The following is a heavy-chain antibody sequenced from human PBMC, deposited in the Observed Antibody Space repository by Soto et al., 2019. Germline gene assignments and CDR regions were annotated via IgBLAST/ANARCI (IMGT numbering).Heavy chain of an antibody. D-gene: IGHD1-26*01. V-gene: IGHV3-74*01. CDR3: ARERGPYYTDY. J-gene: IGHJ4*02. Sequence: DVKLMESGGGLVQPGGSLRLPCVVSGFHFSSYWMQWVRQAPGKGPVWVSRMNGEGRYTAYADSAKGRFTISRDNAKNTLYLQMNSLRDEDTAVYYSARERGPYYTDYWGQGTLVTVSS. CDR2: MNGEGRYT. CDR1: GFHFSSYW.